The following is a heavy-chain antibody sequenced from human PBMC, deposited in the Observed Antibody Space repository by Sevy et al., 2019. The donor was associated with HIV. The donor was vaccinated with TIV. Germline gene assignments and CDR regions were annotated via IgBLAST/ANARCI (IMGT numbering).Heavy chain of an antibody. V-gene: IGHV3-7*01. CDR1: GFTFSSYW. D-gene: IGHD6-19*01. J-gene: IGHJ6*02. Sequence: GGSLRLSCAASGFTFSSYWMSWVRQAPGKGLEWVADIKQDGSEKYYVDSVKGRFTISRANAKNSLYLQMNRLRADDTVVYYGARLPKAVSSGWYSNYYYYCMDVWGQGTTVTVSS. CDR3: ARLPKAVSSGWYSNYYYYCMDV. CDR2: IKQDGSEK.